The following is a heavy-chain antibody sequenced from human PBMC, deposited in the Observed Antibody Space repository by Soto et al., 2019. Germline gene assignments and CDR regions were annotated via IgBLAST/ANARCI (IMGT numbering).Heavy chain of an antibody. CDR2: IYATGTT. Sequence: SETLSLTGTVSGASISGFYWSWLRKSAGKGLEWIGRIYATGTTDYNPSLKSRVMMSVDTSKKQFSLKLRSVTAAATAVYYCVRDGTKTLRDWFDPWGQGISVTASS. J-gene: IGHJ5*02. CDR1: GASISGFY. CDR3: VRDGTKTLRDWFDP. V-gene: IGHV4-4*07. D-gene: IGHD1-1*01.